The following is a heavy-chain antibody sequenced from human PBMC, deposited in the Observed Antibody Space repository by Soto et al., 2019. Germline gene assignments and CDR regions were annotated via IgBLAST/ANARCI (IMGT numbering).Heavy chain of an antibody. CDR3: AKNQGVELVPLATVDWFDP. V-gene: IGHV3-23*01. CDR1: GFSFSKYA. CDR2: ISGSGGST. J-gene: IGHJ5*02. Sequence: PGGSLRLSCSASGFSFSKYAMIWVRQAPGKGLEWVSAISGSGGSTYYADSVKGRFTISGDNSKSTVYLELNNLSAEDTAVYHCAKNQGVELVPLATVDWFDPWGQGSVVTVS. D-gene: IGHD1-26*01.